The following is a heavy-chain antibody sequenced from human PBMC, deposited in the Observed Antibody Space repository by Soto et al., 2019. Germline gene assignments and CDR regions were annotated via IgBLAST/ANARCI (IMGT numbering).Heavy chain of an antibody. Sequence: GGSLRLSCAASGFTFSSYSMNWVRQAPGKGLEWVSSISSSIIYIYYADEVKGRFTISRDNAKNSLYLQMNSLRAEDTVVFYCARDRIVLVVVATNWFDPWGQGTLVTVSS. CDR2: ISSSIIYI. CDR1: GFTFSSYS. V-gene: IGHV3-21*06. CDR3: ARDRIVLVVVATNWFDP. J-gene: IGHJ5*02. D-gene: IGHD2-15*01.